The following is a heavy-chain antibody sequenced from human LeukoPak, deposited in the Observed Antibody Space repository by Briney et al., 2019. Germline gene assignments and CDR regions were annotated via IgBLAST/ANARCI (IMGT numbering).Heavy chain of an antibody. J-gene: IGHJ3*02. CDR3: ARVRSSDDILTGYRLGPVAFDI. CDR2: INHSGST. D-gene: IGHD3-9*01. V-gene: IGHV4-34*01. Sequence: SETLSLTCAVYGGSFSGYYWSWIRQPPGKGLEWIGEINHSGSTNYNPSLKSRVTISVDTSKNQFSLKLSSVTAADTAVYYCARVRSSDDILTGYRLGPVAFDIWGQGTMVTVSS. CDR1: GGSFSGYY.